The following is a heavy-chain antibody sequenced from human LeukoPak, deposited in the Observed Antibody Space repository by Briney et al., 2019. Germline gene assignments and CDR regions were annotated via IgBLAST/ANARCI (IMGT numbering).Heavy chain of an antibody. V-gene: IGHV4-39*07. CDR1: GATINSDTYY. Sequence: SETLSLTCTVAGATINSDTYYWGWIRQPPGKGLEWIGTHSHSGSAYYNPSLRSRITMSLDTSENQLSLKLYSVTAADTAIYYCARYQTGTMFAVWGQGTLVTISS. J-gene: IGHJ4*02. D-gene: IGHD1/OR15-1a*01. CDR3: ARYQTGTMFAV. CDR2: HSHSGSA.